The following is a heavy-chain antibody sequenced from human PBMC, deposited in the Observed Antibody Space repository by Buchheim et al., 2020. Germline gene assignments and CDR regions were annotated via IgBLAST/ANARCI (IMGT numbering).Heavy chain of an antibody. Sequence: QVQLVESGGGVVQPGRSLRLSCAASGFTISSYGMHWVRQAPGQGLEWVAIIWHDGSNKYYADSVKGRFTISKDNSKNTLYLQMDSLSAEDTAVYYCATWRGGWNACDYWGQGTL. CDR3: ATWRGGWNACDY. CDR2: IWHDGSNK. J-gene: IGHJ4*02. V-gene: IGHV3-33*03. CDR1: GFTISSYG. D-gene: IGHD1-1*01.